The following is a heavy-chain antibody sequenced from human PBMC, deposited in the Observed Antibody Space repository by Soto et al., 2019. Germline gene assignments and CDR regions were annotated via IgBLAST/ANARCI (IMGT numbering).Heavy chain of an antibody. Sequence: SETLSLTCTVSGASISSYYWSWIRQPPGKGLEWIANIYYSGNTNYNPSLKSRVTISVDTSRNQFSLKLSSVTAADTAVYYCARNGVSAAADFDYWGQGALVTVSS. CDR2: IYYSGNT. J-gene: IGHJ4*02. CDR3: ARNGVSAAADFDY. V-gene: IGHV4-59*01. D-gene: IGHD2-2*01. CDR1: GASISSYY.